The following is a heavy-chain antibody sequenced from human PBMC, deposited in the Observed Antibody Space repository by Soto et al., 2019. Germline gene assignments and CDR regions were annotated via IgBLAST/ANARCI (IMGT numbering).Heavy chain of an antibody. CDR3: ATSYSSGWYCLNY. CDR2: INASNGNT. V-gene: IGHV1-3*01. Sequence: ASVKVSCKASGYTFTSYDINWVRQATGQGLEWMGWINASNGNTKYSQKFQGRVTITRNTSASTAYMELSSLRSEDTAVYYCATSYSSGWYCLNYWGQGTLVTVSS. D-gene: IGHD6-19*01. CDR1: GYTFTSYD. J-gene: IGHJ4*02.